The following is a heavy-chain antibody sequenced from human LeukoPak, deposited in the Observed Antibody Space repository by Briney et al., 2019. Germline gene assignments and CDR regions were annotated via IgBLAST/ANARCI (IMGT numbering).Heavy chain of an antibody. CDR3: AKDSSTWGNLAGHFDS. CDR1: GGSIVSHY. V-gene: IGHV4-4*07. D-gene: IGHD6-13*01. J-gene: IGHJ4*02. Sequence: SETPSLICTVSGGSIVSHYWNWIRQPAGRGLERIGRFYASGTTNTSPSLKSRVTMSVDTSKNQFSLKLSSVTAADTAVYYCAKDSSTWGNLAGHFDSWGQGTLVTVSS. CDR2: FYASGTT.